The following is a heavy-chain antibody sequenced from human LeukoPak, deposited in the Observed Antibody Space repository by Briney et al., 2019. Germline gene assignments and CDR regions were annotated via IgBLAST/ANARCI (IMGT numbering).Heavy chain of an antibody. CDR1: GYTFTSYW. J-gene: IGHJ4*02. D-gene: IGHD6-19*01. CDR3: ARQTSSGWSDY. Sequence: GESLKISCKTSGYTFTSYWIAWVRQMPGKGLEWMGIIYPGDSDTRYSPSFQGQVTISADKSISTAYLQWSSLKASDTAMYYCARQTSSGWSDYWGQGTLVTVSS. CDR2: IYPGDSDT. V-gene: IGHV5-51*01.